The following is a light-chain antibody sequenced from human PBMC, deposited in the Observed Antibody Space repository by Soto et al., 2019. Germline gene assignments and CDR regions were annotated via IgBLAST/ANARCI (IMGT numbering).Light chain of an antibody. Sequence: EIVMTQSPATLSVSPGETATLSCRASQSVGSAVAWYQHKPSQAPRLLIVGASIRAPGVPGRFSGGGSGTEFTFPISSLQSADFAVYYCQQYRNSPPLTFGGGTSVEIK. V-gene: IGKV3-15*01. CDR1: QSVGSA. CDR3: QQYRNSPPLT. J-gene: IGKJ4*01. CDR2: GAS.